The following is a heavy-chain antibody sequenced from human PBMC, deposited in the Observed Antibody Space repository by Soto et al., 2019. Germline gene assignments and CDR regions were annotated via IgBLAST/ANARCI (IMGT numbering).Heavy chain of an antibody. CDR3: ARGIATGQLDT. D-gene: IGHD2-15*01. CDR2: INPDNGNT. Sequence: QVQLVQSGAEVKKPGASVKISCKASGYTFTRYTMNWVRQAPGQRLEWMGWINPDNGNTKSSQKFQDRVIITRDTSASTAYMDLSSLGSEDTAVYYCARGIATGQLDTWGQGTLVTVSS. CDR1: GYTFTRYT. J-gene: IGHJ5*02. V-gene: IGHV1-3*01.